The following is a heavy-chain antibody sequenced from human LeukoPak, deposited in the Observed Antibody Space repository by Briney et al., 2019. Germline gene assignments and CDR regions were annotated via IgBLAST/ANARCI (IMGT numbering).Heavy chain of an antibody. D-gene: IGHD6-13*01. J-gene: IGHJ4*02. CDR3: AREWGIAAAGTGD. CDR2: IYSGGST. CDR1: RFTVSSNY. Sequence: GGSLRLSCAASRFTVSSNYMSWVRQAPGKGLEWVSVIYSGGSTYYADSVKGRFTISRDNSKNTLYLQMNSLIAEDTAVYYCAREWGIAAAGTGDWGQGTLVTVSS. V-gene: IGHV3-53*01.